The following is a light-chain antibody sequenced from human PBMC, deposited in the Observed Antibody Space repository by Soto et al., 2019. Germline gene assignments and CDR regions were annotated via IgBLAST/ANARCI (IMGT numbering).Light chain of an antibody. V-gene: IGKV1-12*01. J-gene: IGKJ1*01. CDR3: QQADGFPWT. CDR2: AAS. Sequence: DLPMTQSPSSVSASVGDRVTISCRASQGISTWLAWYQQKPGKAPKLLIYAASSLQSGVPSRFSGSGSGTHFTLTISSLQPEDFATYYCQQADGFPWTFGQGTRVEIK. CDR1: QGISTW.